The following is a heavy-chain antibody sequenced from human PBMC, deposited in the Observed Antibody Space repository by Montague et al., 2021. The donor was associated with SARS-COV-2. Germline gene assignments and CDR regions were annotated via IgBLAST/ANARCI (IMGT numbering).Heavy chain of an antibody. CDR3: AREYRIELWQTNWYFGL. CDR2: IYHSGST. D-gene: IGHD5-18*01. CDR1: GGSISSGGYS. Sequence: TLSLTCAVSGGSISSGGYSWSWIRQPPGKGLEWIGYIYHSGSTKYNPSLKSRVSISVDTSKNQFSLRLSSVTAADTAVYYCAREYRIELWQTNWYFGLWGRGTLVTVSS. V-gene: IGHV4-30-2*01. J-gene: IGHJ2*01.